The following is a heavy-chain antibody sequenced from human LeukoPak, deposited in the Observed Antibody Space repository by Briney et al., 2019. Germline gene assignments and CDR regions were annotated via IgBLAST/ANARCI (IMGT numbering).Heavy chain of an antibody. D-gene: IGHD3-22*01. CDR2: INSSSSTI. CDR1: GFTFSSYS. Sequence: GGSLRLSCAASGFTFSSYSMNWVRQAPGKGLEWVSSINSSSSTIYYADSVKGRFTISRDNAKSSLYLQMNSLRAEDTAVYYCARDEGYYDSSGTFDYWGQGTLVTVYS. J-gene: IGHJ4*02. CDR3: ARDEGYYDSSGTFDY. V-gene: IGHV3-21*01.